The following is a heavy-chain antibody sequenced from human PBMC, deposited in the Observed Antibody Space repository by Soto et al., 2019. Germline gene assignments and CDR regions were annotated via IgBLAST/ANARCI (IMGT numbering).Heavy chain of an antibody. Sequence: GSLRLSCAVSGGYISSSNWWSWVRQPPGKGLEWVGEIYHSGSTNYNPSLKSRVTISVDKSKNQFSLKLSSVTAADTAVYYCASIKRWSSSSSYYYYMDVWGKGTTVTVSS. V-gene: IGHV4-4*02. D-gene: IGHD6-6*01. CDR1: GGYISSSNW. CDR3: ASIKRWSSSSSYYYYMDV. J-gene: IGHJ6*03. CDR2: IYHSGST.